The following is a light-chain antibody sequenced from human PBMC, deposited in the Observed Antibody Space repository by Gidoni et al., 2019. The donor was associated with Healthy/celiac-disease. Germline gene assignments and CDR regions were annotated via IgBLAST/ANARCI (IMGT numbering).Light chain of an antibody. CDR1: QSISNY. CDR3: QQSYNTLFLP. V-gene: IGKV1-39*01. J-gene: IGKJ4*01. CDR2: VAS. Sequence: DIQMSQSLSPLSASVGDRVTITCRASQSISNYLNWYQQKPGKAPKLLIYVASSLPSGVPSKFSGNGSGTDFTLTISSLQPEDFATYYCQQSYNTLFLPCGGGTKVEIK.